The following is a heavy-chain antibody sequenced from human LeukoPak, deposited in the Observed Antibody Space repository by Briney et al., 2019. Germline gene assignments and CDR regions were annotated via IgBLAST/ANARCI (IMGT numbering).Heavy chain of an antibody. CDR3: ARDRIGYTDY. V-gene: IGHV3-7*01. D-gene: IGHD5-12*01. CDR1: GFTFSSFW. Sequence: GRSLRLSCAASGFTFSSFWMTWVRQAPGKGLEWVANIKQDGSEKNYVDSVKGRFAISRDNAKNSLCLQMNSLRAEDTAVYYCARDRIGYTDYWGQGTLVTVSS. J-gene: IGHJ4*02. CDR2: IKQDGSEK.